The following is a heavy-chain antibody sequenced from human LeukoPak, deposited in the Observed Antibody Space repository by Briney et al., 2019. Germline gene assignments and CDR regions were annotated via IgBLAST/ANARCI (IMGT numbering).Heavy chain of an antibody. CDR1: GFTFDDYA. CDR3: ARLIAVATAANWFDP. J-gene: IGHJ5*02. D-gene: IGHD6-19*01. Sequence: GGSLRLSCAASGFTFDDYAMHWVRQAPGKGLEWVSGISWNSGSIGYADSVKGRFTISGDNAKNSLYLQMNSLRAEDTAMYYCARLIAVATAANWFDPWGQGTLVTVSS. CDR2: ISWNSGSI. V-gene: IGHV3-9*01.